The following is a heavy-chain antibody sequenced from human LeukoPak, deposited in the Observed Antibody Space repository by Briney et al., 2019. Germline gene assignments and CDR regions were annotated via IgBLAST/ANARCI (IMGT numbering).Heavy chain of an antibody. D-gene: IGHD3-10*01. CDR3: ARDRHYYGADRPFDP. Sequence: GGSLRLSCAASGFTFSSYSMNWVRQAPGKGLEWVSSISSSSYIYYADSVKGRFAISRDNAKNSLYLQMNSLRAEDTAVYYCARDRHYYGADRPFDPWGQGTLVTVSS. J-gene: IGHJ5*02. V-gene: IGHV3-21*01. CDR2: ISSSSYI. CDR1: GFTFSSYS.